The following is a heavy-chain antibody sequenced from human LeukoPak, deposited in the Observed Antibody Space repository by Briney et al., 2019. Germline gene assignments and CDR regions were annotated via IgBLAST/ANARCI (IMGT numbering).Heavy chain of an antibody. D-gene: IGHD3-22*01. V-gene: IGHV4-39*01. J-gene: IGHJ5*02. CDR3: ARGPIYDSSGYYFGRQYNWFDP. Sequence: SETLSLTCTVSGGSISNSDYYWGWIRQPPGKGLEWIGSIYYSGSTYYNPSLKSRVTISVDTSKNQFSLKLSSVTAADTAVYYCARGPIYDSSGYYFGRQYNWFDPWGQGTLVTVSS. CDR2: IYYSGST. CDR1: GGSISNSDYY.